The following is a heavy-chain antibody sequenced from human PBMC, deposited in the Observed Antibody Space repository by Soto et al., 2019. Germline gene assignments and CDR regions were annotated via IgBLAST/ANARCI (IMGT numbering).Heavy chain of an antibody. CDR3: AWDYGYYFDY. Sequence: EVQLVESGGGLVQPGGSLRLSCAASRFTFNNYWMHWVRQAPGEGLVWVSRINSDGSRTSYADSVKGRFTISRDNAKNTLYVQIDRVRAEGAGVYDCAWDYGYYFDYWGQGILVTVSS. CDR1: RFTFNNYW. D-gene: IGHD3-10*01. CDR2: INSDGSRT. V-gene: IGHV3-74*01. J-gene: IGHJ4*02.